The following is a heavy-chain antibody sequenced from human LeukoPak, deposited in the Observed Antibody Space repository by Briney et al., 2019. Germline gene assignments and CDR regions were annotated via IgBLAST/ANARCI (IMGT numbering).Heavy chain of an antibody. J-gene: IGHJ5*02. D-gene: IGHD6-6*01. V-gene: IGHV3-7*01. Sequence: GGSLRLSCAASGFTFSAYWMTWLRQTPGEGLEPVANIKQDGSENNYVDSVKGRFTISRDNAKNSLYLQINSVRGDDTAVDYCARYSSSSGWLDPCGQGNMVTVSS. CDR3: ARYSSSSGWLDP. CDR1: GFTFSAYW. CDR2: IKQDGSEN.